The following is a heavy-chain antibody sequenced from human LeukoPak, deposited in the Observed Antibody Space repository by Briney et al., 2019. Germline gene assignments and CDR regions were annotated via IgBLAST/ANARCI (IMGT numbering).Heavy chain of an antibody. D-gene: IGHD1-26*01. Sequence: GGSLRLSCAASGFTFSSYAMNWVRQAPGKGLEWVSTISGSGGSTYYAPSVKGRFTISRDNSKNTLYLQMNSLRAEDTAVYYCAKLSGSYRIFDYWGQGTLVTVSS. V-gene: IGHV3-23*01. CDR3: AKLSGSYRIFDY. CDR1: GFTFSSYA. J-gene: IGHJ4*02. CDR2: ISGSGGST.